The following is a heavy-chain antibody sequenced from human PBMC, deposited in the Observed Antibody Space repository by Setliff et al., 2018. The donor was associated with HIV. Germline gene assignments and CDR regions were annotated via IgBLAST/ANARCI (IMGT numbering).Heavy chain of an antibody. CDR3: ARARRDSYDRGRRNHYYIDV. V-gene: IGHV1-8*02. Sequence: ASVKVSCKPSGYTFTNYDINWVRQATGQGLEWMGWMNPNSGNTGYAQKFQGRVTMTRDTSISTAYMELNDLKFEDTAVYYCARARRDSYDRGRRNHYYIDVWGKGTTVIVSS. J-gene: IGHJ6*03. CDR2: MNPNSGNT. CDR1: GYTFTNYD. D-gene: IGHD3-22*01.